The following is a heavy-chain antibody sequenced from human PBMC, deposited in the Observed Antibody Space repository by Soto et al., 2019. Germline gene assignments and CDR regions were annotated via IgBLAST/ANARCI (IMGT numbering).Heavy chain of an antibody. J-gene: IGHJ5*02. V-gene: IGHV4-31*03. CDR2: IYYSGIT. CDR3: ARSVFP. CDR1: GVSISTTSHY. Sequence: SETLSLTCSVSGVSISTTSHYWGWIRQHPGKGLEWIGYIYYSGITYYNPSLKSRVTISVDTSKNQFSLKLSSVTAADTAVYYCARSVFPWGQGTLVTVSS.